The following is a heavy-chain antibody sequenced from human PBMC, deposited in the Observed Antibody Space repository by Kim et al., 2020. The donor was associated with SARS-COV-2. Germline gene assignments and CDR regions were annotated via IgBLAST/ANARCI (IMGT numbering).Heavy chain of an antibody. Sequence: GGSLRLSCAASGFNFINYTMNWVRQTPGKRLEWVSLVSGDGGSTEYADYVQGRFTISRDNSKDSLYLQMNSLRSEDTAVYYCAKDDGGTYDFDDCGQGT. D-gene: IGHD2-15*01. CDR2: VSGDGGST. J-gene: IGHJ4*02. CDR3: AKDDGGTYDFDD. CDR1: GFNFINYT. V-gene: IGHV3-43*01.